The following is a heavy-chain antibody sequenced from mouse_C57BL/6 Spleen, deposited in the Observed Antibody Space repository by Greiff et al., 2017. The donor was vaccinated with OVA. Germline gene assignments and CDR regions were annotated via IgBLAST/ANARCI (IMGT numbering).Heavy chain of an antibody. Sequence: SGAELVRPGASVTLSCKASGYTFTDYEMHWVKQTPVHGLEWIGAIDPDTGGTAYNQKFKGKAILTADKSSSTAYMELRSLTSEDSAVYYCTRSEVITTVVAPFDYWGQGTTLTVSS. CDR3: TRSEVITTVVAPFDY. CDR1: GYTFTDYE. J-gene: IGHJ2*01. V-gene: IGHV1-15*01. D-gene: IGHD1-1*01. CDR2: IDPDTGGT.